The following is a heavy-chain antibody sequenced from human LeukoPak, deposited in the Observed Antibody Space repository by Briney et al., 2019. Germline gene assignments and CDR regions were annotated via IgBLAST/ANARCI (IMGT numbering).Heavy chain of an antibody. D-gene: IGHD1-26*01. J-gene: IGHJ4*02. CDR3: ARAQWEFDY. CDR2: IYYSGSSGST. Sequence: PSESLSLTCTVSGGSISRGGYYSGWLRRPRGKGLEWIGSIYYSGSSGSTYYNPSLRGRLTISVDTSKSQFSLKLSSVTAADTAMYSCARAQWEFDYWGQGTLVTVS. CDR1: GGSISRGGYY. V-gene: IGHV4-39*07.